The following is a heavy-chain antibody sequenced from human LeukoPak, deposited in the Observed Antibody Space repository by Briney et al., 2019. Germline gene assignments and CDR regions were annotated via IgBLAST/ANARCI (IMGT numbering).Heavy chain of an antibody. CDR1: GFTFSSYA. J-gene: IGHJ6*02. CDR3: ATSYYYYGMDV. CDR2: IYSGGST. Sequence: GGSLRLSCAASGFTFSSYAMHWVRQAPGKGLEWVSVIYSGGSTYYADSVKGRFTISRDNSKNTLYLQMNSLRAEDTAVYYCATSYYYYGMDVWGQGTTVTVSS. V-gene: IGHV3-NL1*01.